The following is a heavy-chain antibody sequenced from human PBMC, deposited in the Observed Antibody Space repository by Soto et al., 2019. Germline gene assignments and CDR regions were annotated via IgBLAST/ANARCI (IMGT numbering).Heavy chain of an antibody. V-gene: IGHV1-24*01. D-gene: IGHD3-22*01. CDR1: GYTLTELS. CDR3: ATIPGPWEYDRSGPKAY. CDR2: FDPEDGET. J-gene: IGHJ4*02. Sequence: ASVKVSCKVSGYTLTELSMHWVRQAPGKGLEWMGGFDPEDGETIYAQKFQGRVTMTEDTSTDTAYMELSSLRSEDTAVYYCATIPGPWEYDRSGPKAYWGQGTLVTVSS.